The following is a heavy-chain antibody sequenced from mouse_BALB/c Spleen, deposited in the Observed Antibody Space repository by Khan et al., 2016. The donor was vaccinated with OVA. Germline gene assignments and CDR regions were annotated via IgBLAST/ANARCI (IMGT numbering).Heavy chain of an antibody. V-gene: IGHV5-6-5*01. CDR1: GFTFSNYA. Sequence: EVMLVESGGDLVKPGGSLKLSCAASGFTFSNYAMSWVRQTPEKRLEWVASISSGGTTYFPDSVKGRFTISRDNVRNILYLHMGSLRSEDTAMYYCARDYWFTYWGQGTLVTVSA. CDR2: ISSGGTT. J-gene: IGHJ3*01. CDR3: ARDYWFTY.